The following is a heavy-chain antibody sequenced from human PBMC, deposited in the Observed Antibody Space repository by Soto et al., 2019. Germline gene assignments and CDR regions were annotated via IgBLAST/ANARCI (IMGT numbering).Heavy chain of an antibody. Sequence: QLQLVESGGGVVQPGRSLRLSCAASGFTFSNYGMHWVRQAPGKGLEWLAVISFDGSNKYYIDSVKGRFTISRDNSKNTLYLQMDSLRAEDTAVYYCAKGNQGNYHYYYYCMDVWGQGTTVTVSS. CDR3: AKGNQGNYHYYYYCMDV. V-gene: IGHV3-30*18. CDR1: GFTFSNYG. D-gene: IGHD4-4*01. CDR2: ISFDGSNK. J-gene: IGHJ6*02.